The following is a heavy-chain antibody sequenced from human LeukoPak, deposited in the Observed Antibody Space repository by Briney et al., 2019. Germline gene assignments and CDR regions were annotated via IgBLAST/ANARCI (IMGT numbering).Heavy chain of an antibody. CDR1: GGSISSGGYY. V-gene: IGHV4-31*03. CDR3: ARGIQSSFDI. Sequence: SETLSLTCTVPGGSISSGGYYWSWIRQHPGKGLEWIGYIYYSGSTYYNPSLKSRVTISVDTSKNQFSLKLSSVTAADTAVYYCARGIQSSFDIWGQGTMVTVSS. D-gene: IGHD6-13*01. CDR2: IYYSGST. J-gene: IGHJ3*02.